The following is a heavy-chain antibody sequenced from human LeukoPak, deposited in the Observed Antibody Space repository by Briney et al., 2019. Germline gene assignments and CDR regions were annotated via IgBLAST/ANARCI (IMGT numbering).Heavy chain of an antibody. D-gene: IGHD4-11*01. CDR1: GGSFSGYY. CDR2: INHSGST. Sequence: SETLSLTCAVYGGSFSGYYWSWIRQPPGKGLEWIGEINHSGSTNYNPSLKSRVTISVDTSKNQFSLKLSSVTAADTAVYYCARGPQYGEFDYWGQGTLVTVSS. CDR3: ARGPQYGEFDY. J-gene: IGHJ4*02. V-gene: IGHV4-34*01.